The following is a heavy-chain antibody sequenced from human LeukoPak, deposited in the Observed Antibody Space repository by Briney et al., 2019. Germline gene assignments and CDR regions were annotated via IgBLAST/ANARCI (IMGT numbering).Heavy chain of an antibody. Sequence: GGSLRLSCVTSGFSFSSYTMHWVRQAPGKGLEWVAVISYDGSNKYYADSVKGRFTISRDNSKNTLYLQMNSLRAEDTAVYYCASDPDDFWSPDMDVWGKGTTVTVSS. CDR3: ASDPDDFWSPDMDV. CDR1: GFSFSSYT. CDR2: ISYDGSNK. D-gene: IGHD3-3*01. V-gene: IGHV3-30-3*01. J-gene: IGHJ6*03.